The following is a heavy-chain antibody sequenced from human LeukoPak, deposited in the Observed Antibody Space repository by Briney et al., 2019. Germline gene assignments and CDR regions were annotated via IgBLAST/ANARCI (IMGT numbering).Heavy chain of an antibody. J-gene: IGHJ6*02. D-gene: IGHD3-3*01. CDR3: AKAGHVLRFPAGMDV. CDR1: GFTFSSYG. CDR2: ISYDGSNK. V-gene: IGHV3-30*18. Sequence: GGSLRLSCAASGFTFSSYGMHWVRQAPGKGLEWVAVISYDGSNKYFAESVKGRFTISRDNSKNTLYLQMNSLRAADTAVYYCAKAGHVLRFPAGMDVWGQGTTVTVSS.